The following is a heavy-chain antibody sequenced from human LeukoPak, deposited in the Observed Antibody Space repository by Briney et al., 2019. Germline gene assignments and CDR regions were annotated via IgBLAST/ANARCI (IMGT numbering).Heavy chain of an antibody. CDR2: INHSGST. CDR1: GGSISSYY. Sequence: PSETLSLTCTVSGGSISSYYWSWIRQPPGKGLEWIGEINHSGSTNYNPSLKSRVTISVDTSKNQFSLKLSSATAADTAVYYCARGRSGGSSTSCFDYWGQGTLVTVSS. V-gene: IGHV4-34*01. J-gene: IGHJ4*02. CDR3: ARGRSGGSSTSCFDY. D-gene: IGHD2-2*01.